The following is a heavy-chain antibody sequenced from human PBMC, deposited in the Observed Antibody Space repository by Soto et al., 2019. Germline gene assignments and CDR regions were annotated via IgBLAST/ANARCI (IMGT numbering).Heavy chain of an antibody. CDR3: ARQRRGGYWFDP. CDR1: GVSVTNGDYY. CDR2: IYYSETT. V-gene: IGHV4-30-4*01. J-gene: IGHJ5*02. Sequence: KPSETLSLTCAVSGVSVTNGDYYWSWMRQSPGKGLEWIGNIYYSETTSYNPSLNSRLSISIDTSRNQFSLQLTSVTAADTAIYYCARQRRGGYWFDPWGQGTLVTAPQ.